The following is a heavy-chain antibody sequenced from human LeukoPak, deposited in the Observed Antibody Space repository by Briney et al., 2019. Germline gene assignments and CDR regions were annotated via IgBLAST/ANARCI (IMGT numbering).Heavy chain of an antibody. Sequence: SETLSLTCTVSGGSISSYYWSWIRQPPGKGLEWIGEINHSGSTNYNPSLKSRVTISVDTSKNQFSLKLSSVTAADTAVYYCARVMSLAGTIPPFDYWGQGTLVTVSS. J-gene: IGHJ4*02. CDR1: GGSISSYY. CDR2: INHSGST. CDR3: ARVMSLAGTIPPFDY. V-gene: IGHV4-34*01. D-gene: IGHD6-13*01.